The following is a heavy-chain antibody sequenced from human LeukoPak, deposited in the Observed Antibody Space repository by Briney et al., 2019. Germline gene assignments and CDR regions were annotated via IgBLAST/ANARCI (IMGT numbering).Heavy chain of an antibody. J-gene: IGHJ4*02. CDR2: ISGSGGST. Sequence: GGTLRLSCAASGFTFSSYGMSWVRQAPGKGLEWVSAISGSGGSTYYADSVKGRFTISRDNSKNTLYLQMNSLRAEDTAVYYCAKGLDQYYYDSSGYYADYWGQGTLVTVSS. V-gene: IGHV3-23*01. D-gene: IGHD3-22*01. CDR3: AKGLDQYYYDSSGYYADY. CDR1: GFTFSSYG.